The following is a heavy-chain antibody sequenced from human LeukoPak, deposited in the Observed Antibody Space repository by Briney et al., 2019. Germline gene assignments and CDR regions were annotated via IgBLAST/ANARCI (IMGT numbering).Heavy chain of an antibody. D-gene: IGHD3-10*01. Sequence: PGGSLRLSCAASGFTFSSYAISWVRQAPGKGLEWVSAISGSGGSTYYADSVKGRFTISRDNSKNTLYLQMNSLRAEDTAVYYCAKDRYVGSGSYFFDYWGQGTLVTVSS. V-gene: IGHV3-23*01. J-gene: IGHJ4*02. CDR3: AKDRYVGSGSYFFDY. CDR1: GFTFSSYA. CDR2: ISGSGGST.